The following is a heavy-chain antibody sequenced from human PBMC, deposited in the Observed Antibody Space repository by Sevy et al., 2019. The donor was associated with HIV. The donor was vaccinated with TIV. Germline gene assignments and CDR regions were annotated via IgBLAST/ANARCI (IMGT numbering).Heavy chain of an antibody. J-gene: IGHJ6*02. CDR3: ARHFFGSGSSEPYYYYYYGMDV. CDR2: INYSGST. Sequence: SETLSLTCTVSGGSISSSSYYWGWIRQPPGKGLEWIGSINYSGSTYYNPSLKSRVTISVDTSKNQFSLKLSSVTAADTAVYYCARHFFGSGSSEPYYYYYYGMDVWGQGTTVTVSS. V-gene: IGHV4-39*01. CDR1: GGSISSSSYY. D-gene: IGHD3-10*01.